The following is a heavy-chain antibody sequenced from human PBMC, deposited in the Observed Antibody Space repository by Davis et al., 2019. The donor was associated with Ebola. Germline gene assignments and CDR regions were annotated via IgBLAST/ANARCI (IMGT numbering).Heavy chain of an antibody. D-gene: IGHD3-10*01. CDR1: GFTFSSYS. V-gene: IGHV3-30-3*01. CDR2: ISCDGSNK. Sequence: GGSLRLSCAASGFTFSSYSMHWVRQAPGKGLEWVAVISCDGSNKYYAYSVKGGFTISRDNSKNTLYLQMNSLRAEDTAVYYCARDGYYYGSGSLGLDVWGQGTTVTVSS. CDR3: ARDGYYYGSGSLGLDV. J-gene: IGHJ6*02.